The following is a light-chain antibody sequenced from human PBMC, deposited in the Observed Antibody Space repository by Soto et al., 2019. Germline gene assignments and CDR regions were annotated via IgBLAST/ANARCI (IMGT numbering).Light chain of an antibody. CDR1: KNDSGVYDF. J-gene: IGLJ1*01. CDR2: EVV. CDR3: KSYAGSKTYV. V-gene: IGLV2-8*01. Sequence: QPVLTQPPSASGSPGQSVTISCTGTKNDSGVYDFVSWYQHHPGKAPRLIIYEVVQRPSGVPDRFSGSKSGNTASLTVSGLPAADEADYFCKSYAGSKTYVFGRGTK.